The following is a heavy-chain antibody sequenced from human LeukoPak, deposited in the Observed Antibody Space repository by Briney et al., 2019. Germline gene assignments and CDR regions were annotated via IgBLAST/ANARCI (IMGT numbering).Heavy chain of an antibody. CDR3: STLTSRGLSDS. J-gene: IGHJ4*02. V-gene: IGHV3-23*01. CDR1: GFTFSSYA. CDR2: ISGSGGST. D-gene: IGHD4-11*01. Sequence: GGSLRLSCAASGFTFSSYAMSWVRQAPGKGLEWVSAISGSGGSTYYADPVKGRFTFSRDDSKNMLYLQMNSLKSEDTAVYYCSTLTSRGLSDSWGQGTLVTVSS.